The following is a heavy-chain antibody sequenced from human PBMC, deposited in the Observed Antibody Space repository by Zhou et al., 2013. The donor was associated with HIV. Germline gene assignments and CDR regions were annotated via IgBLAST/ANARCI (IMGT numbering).Heavy chain of an antibody. D-gene: IGHD2-21*01. CDR3: ARDRLYSNTYGMDV. CDR1: GDTFSNYY. Sequence: QVQLVQSGPEVRKPGASVKVSCKASGDTFSNYYIHWVRQAPGQGLIWMGIINPSAGSTRYAQKFQGRVTMTSDTSTSTVYMELGSLTSDDMGVYYCARDRLYSNTYGMDVWGQGTTVIVSS. J-gene: IGHJ6*02. V-gene: IGHV1-46*01. CDR2: INPSAGST.